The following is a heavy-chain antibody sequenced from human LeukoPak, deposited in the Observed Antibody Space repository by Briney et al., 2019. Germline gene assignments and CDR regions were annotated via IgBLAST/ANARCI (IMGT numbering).Heavy chain of an antibody. Sequence: ASVKVSCKASGYTFTSYGISWVRQAPGQGLERMGWISAYNGNTNYAQKLQGRVTMTTDTSTSTAYMELRSLRSDDTAVYYCASPNPAIAVAGRSYYYGMDVWGQGTTVTVSS. CDR1: GYTFTSYG. CDR2: ISAYNGNT. CDR3: ASPNPAIAVAGRSYYYGMDV. V-gene: IGHV1-18*01. J-gene: IGHJ6*02. D-gene: IGHD6-19*01.